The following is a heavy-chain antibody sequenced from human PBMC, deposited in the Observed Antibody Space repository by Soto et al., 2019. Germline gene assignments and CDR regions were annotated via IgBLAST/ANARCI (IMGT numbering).Heavy chain of an antibody. D-gene: IGHD5-12*01. CDR3: ATSRDGYNYSDY. V-gene: IGHV4-61*01. CDR2: IYYSGST. J-gene: IGHJ4*02. Sequence: SETLSLTCTVSGGSVSSGSYYWSWIRQPPGKGLEWIGYIYYSGSTNYNPSLKSRVTISVDTSKNQFSLKLSSVTAADTAVYYCATSRDGYNYSDYWGQGALVTVSS. CDR1: GGSVSSGSYY.